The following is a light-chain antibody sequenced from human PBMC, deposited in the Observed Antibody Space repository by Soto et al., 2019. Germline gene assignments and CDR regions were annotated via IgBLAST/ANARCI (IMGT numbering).Light chain of an antibody. Sequence: EILLTQSPASLSLSPGERATLSCRASQSVDSYLVWYQQKPGQAPRLLIFGASNRATGIPARFSGSGSGTDFTLTINSLEPDDFEVYYCQQRDSWPITFGQGTRLEIK. J-gene: IGKJ5*01. V-gene: IGKV3-11*01. CDR1: QSVDSY. CDR2: GAS. CDR3: QQRDSWPIT.